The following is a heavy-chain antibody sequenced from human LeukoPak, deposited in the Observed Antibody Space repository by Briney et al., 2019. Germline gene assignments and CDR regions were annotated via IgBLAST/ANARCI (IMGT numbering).Heavy chain of an antibody. CDR1: GASIRSGDYY. CDR3: ARDCSGGSCYYSD. V-gene: IGHV4-30-4*01. Sequence: SETLSLTCTVSGASIRSGDYYWSWIRQPPGTGLEWIGYIYDSGSTYYNPSLKSRITISVDTSENRFSLKLSSVTATDTAVYYCARDCSGGSCYYSDWGQGTLVTVSS. D-gene: IGHD2-15*01. CDR2: IYDSGST. J-gene: IGHJ4*02.